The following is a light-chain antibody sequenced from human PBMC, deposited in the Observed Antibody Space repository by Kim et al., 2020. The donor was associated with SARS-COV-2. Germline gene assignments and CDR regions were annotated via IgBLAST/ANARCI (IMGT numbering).Light chain of an antibody. J-gene: IGLJ3*02. CDR1: SNNVGNEG. CDR2: RDD. CDR3: SAWDTSLGAWV. Sequence: ANHTCTGNSNNVGNEGACWLQQHKGHPTKLLFHRDDIRPTWISERLAASTSGKTASLTITGLQPEDEADYYCSAWDTSLGAWVFGEGTQLTVL. V-gene: IGLV10-54*01.